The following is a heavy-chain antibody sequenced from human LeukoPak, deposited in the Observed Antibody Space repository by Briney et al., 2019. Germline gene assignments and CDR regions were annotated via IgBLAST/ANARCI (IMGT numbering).Heavy chain of an antibody. CDR3: ARGRVATVTSYYYYYMDV. CDR1: GGSISSYY. CDR2: IYTSGST. Sequence: SETLSLTCTVSGGSISSYYWSWIRQPAGMGLEWIGRIYTSGSTNYNPSLKSRVTMSVDTSKNQFSLKLNSVTAADTAVYYCARGRVATVTSYYYYYMDVWGKGTTVTVSS. D-gene: IGHD1-1*01. J-gene: IGHJ6*03. V-gene: IGHV4-4*07.